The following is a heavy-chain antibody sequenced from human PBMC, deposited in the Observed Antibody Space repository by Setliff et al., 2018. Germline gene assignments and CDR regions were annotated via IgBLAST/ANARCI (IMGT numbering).Heavy chain of an antibody. CDR1: GYSLVNHY. Sequence: ASVKVSCKASGYSLVNHYMHWVRQAPGQGLEWMGLINTGGGSSSYSPKFQGRVTMTRDTSTSTVYMEVNILGSEDTAVYFCARAGLASAGRKGIFDYWGQGTLVTVSS. V-gene: IGHV1-46*01. D-gene: IGHD6-13*01. CDR3: ARAGLASAGRKGIFDY. J-gene: IGHJ4*02. CDR2: INTGGGSS.